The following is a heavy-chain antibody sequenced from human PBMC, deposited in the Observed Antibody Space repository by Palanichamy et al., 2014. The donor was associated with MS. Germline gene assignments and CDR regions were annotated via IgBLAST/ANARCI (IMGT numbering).Heavy chain of an antibody. CDR1: GFSFSSYA. CDR2: ISYDGNSG. Sequence: QVQLVESGGGVVQPGRSLRLSCAASGFSFSSYAIHWVRQAPGKGLEWLALISYDGNSGYYADSVKGRFAISRDSSKNTLYLQMNSLRAEDTAVYYCARDWNSFDYWGQGTLVTVSS. D-gene: IGHD1-1*01. CDR3: ARDWNSFDY. J-gene: IGHJ4*02. V-gene: IGHV3-30*09.